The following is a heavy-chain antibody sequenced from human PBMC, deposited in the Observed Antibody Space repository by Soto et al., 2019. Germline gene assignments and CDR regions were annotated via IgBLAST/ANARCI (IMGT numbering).Heavy chain of an antibody. CDR1: GFSLSTRGVA. Sequence: QITLKASGPTLVKPTQTLTLTCTFSGFSLSTRGVAVGWIRQPPGKALEWLALIYWDDDKRYTPSLKSRLTINKDTSKNQVVLTMTDTDPVDTATYYCAHRRTRLWSFDYWGQGTLVTVSS. J-gene: IGHJ4*02. CDR3: AHRRTRLWSFDY. V-gene: IGHV2-5*02. CDR2: IYWDDDK. D-gene: IGHD3-10*01.